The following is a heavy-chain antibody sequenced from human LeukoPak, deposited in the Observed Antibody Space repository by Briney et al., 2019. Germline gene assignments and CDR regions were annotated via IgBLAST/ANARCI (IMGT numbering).Heavy chain of an antibody. V-gene: IGHV4-38-2*02. J-gene: IGHJ4*02. CDR1: GYSISSGYY. Sequence: SEILSLTCTVSGYSISSGYYWGWIRQPPGKGLEWIGSIYHSGSTYYNPSLKSRVTISVDTSKNQFSLKLSSVTAADTAVYYCARRVGATNPYFDYWGQGTLVTVSS. D-gene: IGHD1-26*01. CDR2: IYHSGST. CDR3: ARRVGATNPYFDY.